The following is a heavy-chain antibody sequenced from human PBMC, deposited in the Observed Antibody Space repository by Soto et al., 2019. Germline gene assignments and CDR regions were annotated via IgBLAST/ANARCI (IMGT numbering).Heavy chain of an antibody. CDR1: GYTFTSYG. J-gene: IGHJ4*02. V-gene: IGHV1-18*01. CDR3: ARVGNCSGGSCYSGYYDSSGYYYFDY. D-gene: IGHD2-15*01. CDR2: ISAYNGNT. Sequence: ASVKVSCKASGYTFTSYGISWVRQAPGQGLEWMGWISAYNGNTNYAQKLQGRVTMTTDTSTSTAYMELRSLRSDDTAVYYCARVGNCSGGSCYSGYYDSSGYYYFDYWGQGTLVTVSS.